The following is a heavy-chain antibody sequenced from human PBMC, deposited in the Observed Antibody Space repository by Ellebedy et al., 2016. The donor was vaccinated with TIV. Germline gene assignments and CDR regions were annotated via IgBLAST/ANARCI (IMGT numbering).Heavy chain of an antibody. D-gene: IGHD4-17*01. CDR2: IRSTGSDK. J-gene: IGHJ2*01. Sequence: GESLKISCVGSGLIFSNYNMNWVRQPPGKGLEWVASIRSTGSDKYYAESVKGRFTISRDNAQHSLSLQMNSLRAEDTAVYYCARKVPDPTTGPPNRYFDLWGRGTLVTGSS. V-gene: IGHV3-21*01. CDR1: GLIFSNYN. CDR3: ARKVPDPTTGPPNRYFDL.